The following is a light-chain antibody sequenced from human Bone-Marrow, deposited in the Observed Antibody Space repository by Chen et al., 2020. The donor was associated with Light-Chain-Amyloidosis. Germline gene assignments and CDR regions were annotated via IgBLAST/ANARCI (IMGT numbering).Light chain of an antibody. CDR3: QQRSSWPAWT. CDR2: DAS. CDR1: QSVSSY. V-gene: IGKV3-11*01. Sequence: EIVLTQSPATLSLSPGERATLSCRASQSVSSYLAWYQQKPGQAPRLLIYDASNRATGIPARFSGREYRTDFTITISSLEPQDFAVYDCQQRSSWPAWTYGQGTKVEIK. J-gene: IGKJ1*01.